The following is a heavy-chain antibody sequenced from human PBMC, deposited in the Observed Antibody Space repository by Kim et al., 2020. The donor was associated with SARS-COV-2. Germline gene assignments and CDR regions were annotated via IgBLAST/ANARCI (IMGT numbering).Heavy chain of an antibody. V-gene: IGHV3-23*01. CDR3: AKRRQQLAAFDY. D-gene: IGHD6-13*01. J-gene: IGHJ4*02. Sequence: YYADSVKGRFTSSRDNSKNTLYLQMNSLRAEDTAVYYCAKRRQQLAAFDYWGQGTLVTVSS.